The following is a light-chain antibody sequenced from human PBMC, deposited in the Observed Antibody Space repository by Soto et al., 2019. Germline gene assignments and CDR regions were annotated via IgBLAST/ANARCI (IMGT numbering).Light chain of an antibody. CDR3: AAWDDGLNGVV. Sequence: QAVVTQPPSASGTPGQRVTISCSGSSSNLGSHTVNWYQQLPGTAPKVFIYNNDERPSGVPDRVSGSKSGTSASLAISGLQSEDEADYYCAAWDDGLNGVVFGGGTKVTVL. CDR1: SSNLGSHT. CDR2: NND. J-gene: IGLJ2*01. V-gene: IGLV1-44*01.